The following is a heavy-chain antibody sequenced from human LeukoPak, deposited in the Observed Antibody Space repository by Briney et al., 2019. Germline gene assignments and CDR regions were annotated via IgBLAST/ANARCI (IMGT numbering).Heavy chain of an antibody. V-gene: IGHV1-69*13. Sequence: ASVKVSCKASGGTFSSYANSWVRQAPGQGLEWMGGIIPIFGTANYAQKFQGRVTITADESTSTAYMELSSLRSEDTAVYYCARDHGSVNYDFWSGYYRVPTYFDYWGQGTLVTVSS. CDR2: IIPIFGTA. CDR1: GGTFSSYA. D-gene: IGHD3-3*01. CDR3: ARDHGSVNYDFWSGYYRVPTYFDY. J-gene: IGHJ4*02.